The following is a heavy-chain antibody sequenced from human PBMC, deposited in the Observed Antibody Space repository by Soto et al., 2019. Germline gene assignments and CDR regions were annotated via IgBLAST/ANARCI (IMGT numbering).Heavy chain of an antibody. J-gene: IGHJ6*02. V-gene: IGHV6-1*01. D-gene: IGHD6-19*01. CDR1: GDSVSSNSAA. CDR2: TYYRSKWNN. Sequence: SQTLSLTCAISGDSVSSNSAAWNWIRQSPSRGLECLVRTYYRSKWNNEYALSVESRITINPDTSNNQFSLQLNYVTPEDTAVYDCARAEQWLIGGTYYYYGMDVWGQGTTVTVSS. CDR3: ARAEQWLIGGTYYYYGMDV.